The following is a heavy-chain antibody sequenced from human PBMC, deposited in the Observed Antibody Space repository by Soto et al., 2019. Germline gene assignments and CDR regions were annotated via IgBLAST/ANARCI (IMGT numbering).Heavy chain of an antibody. CDR1: GGTFSSYS. D-gene: IGHD3-10*01. Sequence: SVKVSCKASGGTFSSYSISWVRQAPGQGLEWMGGIIPIFGTANYAQKFQGRVTITADKSTSTAYMELSSLRSEDTAVYYCATSPKGYYGSGSYPFDPWGQGTLVTVSS. CDR3: ATSPKGYYGSGSYPFDP. J-gene: IGHJ5*02. V-gene: IGHV1-69*06. CDR2: IIPIFGTA.